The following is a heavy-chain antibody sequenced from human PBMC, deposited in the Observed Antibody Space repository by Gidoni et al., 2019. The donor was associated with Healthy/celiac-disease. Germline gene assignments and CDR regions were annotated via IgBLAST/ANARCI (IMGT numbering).Heavy chain of an antibody. J-gene: IGHJ5*02. Sequence: QVQLQQWGAGLLKPSETLSLTCAVYGGSFSGYYWRWIRQPPGKGLEWIGEINHSGSTNYNPSLKSRVTISVDTSKNQFSLKLSSVTAADTAVYYCARKLIVATISGWFDPWGQGTLVTVSS. CDR1: GGSFSGYY. D-gene: IGHD5-12*01. CDR3: ARKLIVATISGWFDP. V-gene: IGHV4-34*01. CDR2: INHSGST.